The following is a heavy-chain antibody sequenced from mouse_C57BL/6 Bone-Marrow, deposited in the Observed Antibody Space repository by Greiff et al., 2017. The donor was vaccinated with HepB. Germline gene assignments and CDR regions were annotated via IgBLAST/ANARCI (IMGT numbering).Heavy chain of an antibody. CDR1: GYTFTSYW. CDR2: IYPGSGST. V-gene: IGHV1-55*01. D-gene: IGHD1-1*01. CDR3: ARPSLITTVVATEYFDY. J-gene: IGHJ2*01. Sequence: QVQLQQPGAELVKPGASVKMSCKASGYTFTSYWITWVKQRPGQGLEWIGDIYPGSGSTNYNEKFKSKATLTVDTSSSTAYMQLSSLTSEDSAVYYCARPSLITTVVATEYFDYWGQGTTLTVSS.